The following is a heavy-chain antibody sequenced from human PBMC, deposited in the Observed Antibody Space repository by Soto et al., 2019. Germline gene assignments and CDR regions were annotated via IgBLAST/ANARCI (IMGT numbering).Heavy chain of an antibody. V-gene: IGHV3-23*01. CDR2: ISGSGVST. CDR3: AKTTDGWFSAFEI. J-gene: IGHJ3*02. Sequence: GGSLRLSCAASGFTFSSYAMSWVRQAPGNELEWVSAISGSGVSTYYADSVKGRFTISRDNSKNTLYLQMNSLRAEDTAVYFCAKTTDGWFSAFEIWGQGTVVTVS. D-gene: IGHD6-19*01. CDR1: GFTFSSYA.